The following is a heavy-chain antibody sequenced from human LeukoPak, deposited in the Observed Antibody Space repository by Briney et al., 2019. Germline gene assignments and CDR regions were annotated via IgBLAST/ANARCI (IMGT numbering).Heavy chain of an antibody. CDR1: GFTFSSYE. CDR2: ISGSGNTI. V-gene: IGHV3-48*03. J-gene: IGHJ3*02. Sequence: GGSLRLSCAASGFTFSSYEMNWVRQAPGKGLEWVSYISGSGNTIYYADSVQGRFTISRDNAENSLYLQMNSLRAEDTAIYYCARDEIRTGAFDIWGQGAMVTVSS. CDR3: ARDEIRTGAFDI. D-gene: IGHD3-10*01.